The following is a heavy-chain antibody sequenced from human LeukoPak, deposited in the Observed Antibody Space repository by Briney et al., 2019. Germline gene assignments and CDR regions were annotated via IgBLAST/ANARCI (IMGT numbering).Heavy chain of an antibody. Sequence: GGSLRLSCAASGFTFSSYAMSWVCQAPGKGLEWVSAISGSGGSTYYADSVKGRFTISRDNSKNTLYLQMNSLRAEDTAVYYCAKDAAGYSSGWYGYWGQGTLVTVSS. CDR1: GFTFSSYA. J-gene: IGHJ4*02. D-gene: IGHD6-19*01. CDR3: AKDAAGYSSGWYGY. CDR2: ISGSGGST. V-gene: IGHV3-23*01.